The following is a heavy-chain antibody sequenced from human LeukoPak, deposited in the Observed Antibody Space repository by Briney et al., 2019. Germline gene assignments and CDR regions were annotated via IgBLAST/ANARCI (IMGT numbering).Heavy chain of an antibody. Sequence: SETLSLTWAVCVGYFSGYYWSWIRQPPGKGLEWIGEINHSGSTNYNSSLKSRVTISVDTSKNQFSLKLSSVTAADTAVYYCARGYYGSGSRCHMDVWGKGPTIPV. J-gene: IGHJ6*03. D-gene: IGHD3-10*01. CDR2: INHSGST. CDR1: VGYFSGYY. V-gene: IGHV4-34*01. CDR3: ARGYYGSGSRCHMDV.